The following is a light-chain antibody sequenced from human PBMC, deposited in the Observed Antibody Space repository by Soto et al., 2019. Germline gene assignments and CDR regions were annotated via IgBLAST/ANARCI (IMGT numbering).Light chain of an antibody. V-gene: IGKV3-15*01. Sequence: EIVLTQSPATLSVSPGERATLSCRASQSVSSNLAWYQQKPVQAPRLLFYGAYTRATGIPARFSGSGSETAFTLTISSLQSEDFAVYYCQQYNNWPRWAFGQGTKVEIK. CDR1: QSVSSN. CDR2: GAY. CDR3: QQYNNWPRWA. J-gene: IGKJ1*01.